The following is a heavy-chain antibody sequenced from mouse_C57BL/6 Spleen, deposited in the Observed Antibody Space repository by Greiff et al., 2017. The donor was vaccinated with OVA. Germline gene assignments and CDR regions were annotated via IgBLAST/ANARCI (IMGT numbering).Heavy chain of an antibody. V-gene: IGHV1-82*01. D-gene: IGHD2-4*01. J-gene: IGHJ4*01. CDR2: IYPGDGDT. CDR3: ARWDDYGDAMDY. Sequence: VQLQQSGPELVKPGASVKISCKASGYAFSSSWMNWVKQRPGKGLEWIGRIYPGDGDTNYNGKFKGQATLTADKSSSTAYMQLSSLTSEDSAVYFCARWDDYGDAMDYWGQGTSVTVSS. CDR1: GYAFSSSW.